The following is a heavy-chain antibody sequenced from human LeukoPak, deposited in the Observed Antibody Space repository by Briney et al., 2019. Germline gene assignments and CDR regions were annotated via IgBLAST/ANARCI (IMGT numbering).Heavy chain of an antibody. D-gene: IGHD2-21*01. CDR2: IYYSGST. Sequence: SETLSLTCTVSGGSISSYYWSWIRQPPGKGLEWIGYIYYSGSTNYNPSLKSRVTISVDTSKNQLSLKLSSVTAADTAVYYCARTGGAYDYWGQGTLVTVSS. V-gene: IGHV4-59*12. J-gene: IGHJ4*02. CDR3: ARTGGAYDY. CDR1: GGSISSYY.